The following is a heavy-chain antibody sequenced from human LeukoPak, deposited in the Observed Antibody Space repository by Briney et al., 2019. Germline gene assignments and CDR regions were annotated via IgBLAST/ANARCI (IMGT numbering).Heavy chain of an antibody. Sequence: SETLSLTCTVSGGYISSYYWSWIRQPPGKGLEWIGYIYYSGSSDYNPSLESRVTISVDTSTKQFSLRLRSVTAADTAIYYCARGPYFTNHYDSSGYAYYFDSWGQGTLVTVSS. CDR1: GGYISSYY. CDR3: ARGPYFTNHYDSSGYAYYFDS. V-gene: IGHV4-59*01. CDR2: IYYSGSS. J-gene: IGHJ4*02. D-gene: IGHD3-22*01.